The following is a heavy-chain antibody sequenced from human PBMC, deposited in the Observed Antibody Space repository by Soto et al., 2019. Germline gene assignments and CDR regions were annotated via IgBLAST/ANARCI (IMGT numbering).Heavy chain of an antibody. CDR1: GFTFSSYA. J-gene: IGHJ4*02. V-gene: IGHV3-23*01. Sequence: GGSLRLSCAASGFTFSSYAMSWVRRAPGKGLEWVSAISGSGGSTYYADSVKGRFTISRDNSKNTLYLQMNSLRAEDTAVYYCAKTPYLLVATGNYYFDYWGQGTLVTVSS. CDR2: ISGSGGST. CDR3: AKTPYLLVATGNYYFDY. D-gene: IGHD5-12*01.